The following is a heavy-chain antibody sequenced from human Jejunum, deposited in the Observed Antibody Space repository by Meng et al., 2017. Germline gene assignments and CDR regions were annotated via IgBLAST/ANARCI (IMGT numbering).Heavy chain of an antibody. CDR2: IYFNGNA. CDR3: ARGDIFRGPHV. D-gene: IGHD2-21*01. Sequence: QVQLQESGPRLLKPSQTLSLTCSVSGASINGGDYSWSWIRLSPRMGLEWIGYIYFNGNAYYNPSLKSRLTLSVDTSENQFSLKLSSVTAADTAIYYCARGDIFRGPHVWGQGTTVTVSS. J-gene: IGHJ6*02. CDR1: GASINGGDYS. V-gene: IGHV4-30-4*01.